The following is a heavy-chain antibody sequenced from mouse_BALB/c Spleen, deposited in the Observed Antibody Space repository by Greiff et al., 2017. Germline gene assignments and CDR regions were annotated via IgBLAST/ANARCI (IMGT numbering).Heavy chain of an antibody. J-gene: IGHJ2*01. D-gene: IGHD1-1*01. CDR2: IYPGGGYT. CDR1: GYTFTNYW. V-gene: IGHV1-63*02. Sequence: QVQLQQSGAGLVRPGTSVKISCKASGYTFTNYWLGWVKQRPGHGLEWIGDIYPGGGYTNYNEKFKGQATLTADTSTSTAYMQLSSLTSEDSAGYICGSSYEFDYWGQGTTLTVSS. CDR3: GSSYEFDY.